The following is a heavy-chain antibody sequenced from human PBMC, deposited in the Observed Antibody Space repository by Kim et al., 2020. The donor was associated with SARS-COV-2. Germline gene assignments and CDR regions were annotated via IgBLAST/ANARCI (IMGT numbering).Heavy chain of an antibody. J-gene: IGHJ6*02. Sequence: GGSLRLSCAASGFTVSSNYMSWVRQAPGKGLEWVSVIYSGGSTYYADSAKGRFTISRDNSKNTRYLQMNSLRAEDTAVYYCASIVDTAMATVYYYGMDVWGQGTTGTVSS. CDR3: ASIVDTAMATVYYYGMDV. CDR1: GFTVSSNY. V-gene: IGHV3-53*01. CDR2: IYSGGST. D-gene: IGHD5-18*01.